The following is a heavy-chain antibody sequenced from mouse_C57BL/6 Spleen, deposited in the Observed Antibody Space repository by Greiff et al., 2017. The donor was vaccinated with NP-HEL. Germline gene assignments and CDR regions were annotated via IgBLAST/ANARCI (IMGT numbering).Heavy chain of an antibody. CDR1: GYTFTSYW. Sequence: QVQLQQSGAELAKPGASVKLSCKASGYTFTSYWMHWVKQRPGQGLEWIGYINPSSGYTKYNQKVKDKATLTADKSSSTAYMQLSSLTYEDTAVYYCARSGYGYDWYFDVWGTGTTVTVSS. D-gene: IGHD2-2*01. V-gene: IGHV1-7*01. J-gene: IGHJ1*03. CDR2: INPSSGYT. CDR3: ARSGYGYDWYFDV.